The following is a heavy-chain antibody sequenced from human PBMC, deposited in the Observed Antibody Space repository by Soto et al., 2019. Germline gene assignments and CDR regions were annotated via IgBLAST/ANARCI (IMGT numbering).Heavy chain of an antibody. J-gene: IGHJ4*02. D-gene: IGHD6-6*01. CDR1: GFTFDDYA. CDR3: VKAEGSSHPPDY. CDR2: ISWNSGSI. Sequence: EVQLVESGGGLVQPGRSLRLSCAASGFTFDDYAMHWVRQAPGKGLEWVSGISWNSGSIGYADSVKGRFTISRDNAKNSLYLQMNSLRAEDTALYYCVKAEGSSHPPDYWGQGTLVTVSS. V-gene: IGHV3-9*01.